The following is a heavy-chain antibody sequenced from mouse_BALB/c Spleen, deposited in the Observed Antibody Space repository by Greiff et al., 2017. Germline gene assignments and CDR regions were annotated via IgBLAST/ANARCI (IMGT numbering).Heavy chain of an antibody. Sequence: EVKLMESGGGLVKPGGSLKLSCAASGFTFSDYYMYWVRQTPEKRLEWVATISDGGSYTYYPDSVKGRFTISRDNAKNNLYLQMSSLKSEDTAMYYCAASGEGFDYGYWFAYWGQGTLVTVSA. J-gene: IGHJ3*01. CDR1: GFTFSDYY. CDR2: ISDGGSYT. CDR3: AASGEGFDYGYWFAY. V-gene: IGHV5-4*02. D-gene: IGHD1-2*01.